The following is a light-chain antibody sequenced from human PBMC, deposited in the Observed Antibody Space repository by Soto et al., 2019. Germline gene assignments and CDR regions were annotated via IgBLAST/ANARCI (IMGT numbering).Light chain of an antibody. Sequence: DIVMTQSPLSLPVTPGEPASISCRSSQSLLHSNGYNYLDWYLQKPGQSPQLLIYLGSNRASGVDARLRGCGSGTDFTLKISRVEAEDVGVYYCMQALQTQLTFGGGTKVEIK. J-gene: IGKJ4*01. CDR3: MQALQTQLT. V-gene: IGKV2-28*01. CDR2: LGS. CDR1: QSLLHSNGYNY.